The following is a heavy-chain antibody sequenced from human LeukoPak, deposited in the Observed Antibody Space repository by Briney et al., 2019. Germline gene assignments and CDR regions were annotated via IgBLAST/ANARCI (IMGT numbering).Heavy chain of an antibody. CDR2: MNPNSGNT. CDR1: GYTFTSYD. D-gene: IGHD2-15*01. CDR3: AKGGSDLTVVVVPASDWFDP. J-gene: IGHJ5*02. Sequence: ASVKVSCKTSGYTFTSYDINWVRQATGQGLEWMGWMNPNSGNTGYAEKFQGRITMTRGTSIGTAYMELSGLRSEDTAVYYCAKGGSDLTVVVVPASDWFDPWGQGTQVTVSS. V-gene: IGHV1-8*01.